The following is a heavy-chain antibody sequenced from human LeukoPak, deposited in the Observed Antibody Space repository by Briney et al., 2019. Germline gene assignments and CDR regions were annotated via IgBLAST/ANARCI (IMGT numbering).Heavy chain of an antibody. CDR2: INHSGST. Sequence: SETLSLTCAVYGGSFSGYYWSWIRQPPGKGLEWIGEINHSGSTNYNPPLKSRVTISEDTSKNQFSLKLRSVTAADTAVYYCARDRAPLYDLFNGYYRRALDIWGQGTMVTVSS. CDR1: GGSFSGYY. J-gene: IGHJ3*02. CDR3: ARDRAPLYDLFNGYYRRALDI. D-gene: IGHD3-9*01. V-gene: IGHV4-34*01.